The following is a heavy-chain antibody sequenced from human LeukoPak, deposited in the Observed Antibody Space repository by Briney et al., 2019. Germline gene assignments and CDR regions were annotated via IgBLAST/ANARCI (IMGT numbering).Heavy chain of an antibody. D-gene: IGHD6-13*01. V-gene: IGHV4-39*01. CDR2: IYYSGST. CDR3: ASQEAAGYFDY. Sequence: SETLSLTCTASGGSISSYYWGWIRQPPGKGLEWIGSIYYSGSTYYNPSLKSRVTISVDTSKNQFSLKLSSVTAADTAMYYCASQEAAGYFDYWGQGTLVIVSS. CDR1: GGSISSYY. J-gene: IGHJ4*02.